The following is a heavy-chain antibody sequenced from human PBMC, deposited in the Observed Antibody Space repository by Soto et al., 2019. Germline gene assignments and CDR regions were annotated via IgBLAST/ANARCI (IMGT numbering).Heavy chain of an antibody. CDR1: GYTFTSYD. Sequence: QVQLVQSGAEVKKPGASVKVSCKASGYTFTSYDINWVRQATGQGLEWMGWMNPNSGNTGYAQKFQGRVTMTRNTSISTANMELSSLGSEDTAVYYCAEIVECCGGSFAIDDAFDIWGKGTMVTVSS. CDR2: MNPNSGNT. J-gene: IGHJ3*02. CDR3: AEIVECCGGSFAIDDAFDI. D-gene: IGHD2-15*01. V-gene: IGHV1-8*01.